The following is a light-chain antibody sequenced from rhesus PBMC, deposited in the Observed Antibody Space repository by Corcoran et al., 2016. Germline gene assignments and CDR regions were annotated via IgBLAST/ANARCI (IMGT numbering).Light chain of an antibody. J-gene: IGKJ4*01. CDR1: QSVSSS. V-gene: IGKV3-42*03. Sequence: EIVLTQSPATLSLSPGERAALSCRSSQSVSSSLAWYQQKPEQAPRLLSYGASSRATGIPDRFSGSGSGTDFTITISSLEPEDFAVYYCQQYSHWPLTFGGGAKVEIK. CDR2: GAS. CDR3: QQYSHWPLT.